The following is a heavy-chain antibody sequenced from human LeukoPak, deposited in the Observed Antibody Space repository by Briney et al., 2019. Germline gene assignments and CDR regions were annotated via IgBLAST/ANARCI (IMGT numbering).Heavy chain of an antibody. D-gene: IGHD3-3*01. CDR2: IRFDGSNK. CDR1: RFTFSSYG. V-gene: IGHV3-30*02. J-gene: IGHJ4*02. CDR3: AKDPYDFWSGSTDRVFDY. Sequence: GGSLRLSGAVSRFTFSSYGMHWVRQAPGKGLEWVAFIRFDGSNKYYADSVKGRFTISRDNSKNTLYLQMNSLRGEDTAVYYCAKDPYDFWSGSTDRVFDYWGQGTLVTVSS.